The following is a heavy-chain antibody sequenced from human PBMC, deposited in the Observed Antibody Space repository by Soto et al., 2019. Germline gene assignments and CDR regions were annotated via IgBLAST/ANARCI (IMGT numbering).Heavy chain of an antibody. Sequence: PGGSLRLSCAASGFTFSSYAMSWVRQAPGKGLEWVSAISGSGGSTYYADSVKGRFTISRDNSKNTLYLQMNSLRAEDTAVYYCAKDAQLERRGYYYYGMDVCGQLTTFTASS. D-gene: IGHD1-1*01. CDR1: GFTFSSYA. J-gene: IGHJ6*02. CDR2: ISGSGGST. CDR3: AKDAQLERRGYYYYGMDV. V-gene: IGHV3-23*01.